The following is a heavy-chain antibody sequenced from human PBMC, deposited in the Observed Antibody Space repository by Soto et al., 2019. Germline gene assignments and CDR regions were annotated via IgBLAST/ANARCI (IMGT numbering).Heavy chain of an antibody. V-gene: IGHV4-39*01. CDR2: SYYSGTS. D-gene: IGHD2-15*01. CDR3: ARGTPSPLIVRSSRGPWFDP. Sequence: SEPLSLTCTVSGGSIRVQSYYWTWIRQTPGKGLEWVGSSYYSGTSYFNPALKGRVTISVDTSKMQVSLKLSSVTAADTAVYFCARGTPSPLIVRSSRGPWFDPWGQGTLVTVSS. CDR1: GGSIRVQSYY. J-gene: IGHJ5*02.